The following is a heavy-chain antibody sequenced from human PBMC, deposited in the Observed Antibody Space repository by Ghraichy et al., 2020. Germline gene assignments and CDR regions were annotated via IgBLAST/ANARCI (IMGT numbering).Heavy chain of an antibody. D-gene: IGHD6-13*01. V-gene: IGHV3-23*01. CDR2: ISGSGGST. CDR1: GFTFSSYA. J-gene: IGHJ3*02. Sequence: GGSLRLSCAASGFTFSSYAMSWVRQAPGKGLEWVSAISGSGGSTYYADSVKGRFTISRDNSKNTLYLQMNSLRAEDTAVYYCAKPPTIYSSSGNAFDIWGQGTMVTVSS. CDR3: AKPPTIYSSSGNAFDI.